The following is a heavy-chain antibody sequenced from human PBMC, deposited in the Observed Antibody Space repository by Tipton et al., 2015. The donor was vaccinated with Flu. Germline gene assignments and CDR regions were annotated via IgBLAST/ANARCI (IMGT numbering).Heavy chain of an antibody. Sequence: TLSLTCTVSGASVSSGNNYWGWIRQPAGKGLEWIGRIYTNGVTGYNPSLKSRVTISLDTSKNQFSLKLSSVTATDTAVYYCARGSGSGTFMIFDLWGQGTLVTVSS. V-gene: IGHV4-61*02. CDR2: IYTNGVT. D-gene: IGHD3-10*01. CDR1: GASVSSGNNY. J-gene: IGHJ4*02. CDR3: ARGSGSGTFMIFDL.